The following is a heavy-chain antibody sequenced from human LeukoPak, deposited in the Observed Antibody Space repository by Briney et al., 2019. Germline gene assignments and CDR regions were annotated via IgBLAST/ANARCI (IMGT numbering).Heavy chain of an antibody. J-gene: IGHJ4*02. Sequence: SETLSLNCTVSGGSMSPYHWGWIRQPQGKGLEWTGYIYYSGSTNYNPSLNSRVTISVDTSKNQFSLRLSSVTAADTAIYYCARAVSGRFDYWGQGTLVTVSS. CDR2: IYYSGST. D-gene: IGHD6-19*01. CDR1: GGSMSPYH. V-gene: IGHV4-59*08. CDR3: ARAVSGRFDY.